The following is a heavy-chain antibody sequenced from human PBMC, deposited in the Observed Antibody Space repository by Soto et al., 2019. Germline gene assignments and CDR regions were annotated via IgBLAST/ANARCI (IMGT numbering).Heavy chain of an antibody. CDR2: ITPIFGTA. Sequence: QVQLIQSGAEVKKPGSSVKVSCKAYGGTFSRYAISWVRQAPGQGLEWMGGITPIFGTANYAQKFQGRVASTADESTRTSYMELRSLRSGDTAVYYCARGWGYDTSDYYYAYWGQGTLITVSS. CDR1: GGTFSRYA. J-gene: IGHJ4*02. CDR3: ARGWGYDTSDYYYAY. D-gene: IGHD3-22*01. V-gene: IGHV1-69*01.